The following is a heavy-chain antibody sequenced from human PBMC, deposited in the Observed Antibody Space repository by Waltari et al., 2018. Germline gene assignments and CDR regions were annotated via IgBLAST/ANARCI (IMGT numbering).Heavy chain of an antibody. J-gene: IGHJ4*02. D-gene: IGHD4-4*01. CDR2: ISSSSNNYV. CDR1: GFTFRNYY. CDR3: ARERRLQGFDY. V-gene: IGHV3-21*01. Sequence: EVQLVESGGGLVKPGGSLRLSCVASGFTFRNYYMHWVRQAPGKGPEWVSVISSSSNNYVYYADSVKGRFTISRDNAENSLFLQMNSLRDGDTAIYYCARERRLQGFDYWGQGALVTVSS.